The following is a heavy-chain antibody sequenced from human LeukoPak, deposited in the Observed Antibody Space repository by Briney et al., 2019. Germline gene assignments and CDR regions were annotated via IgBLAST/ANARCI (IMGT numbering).Heavy chain of an antibody. J-gene: IGHJ4*02. Sequence: GGSLRPSCVASGFIVGNHYMSWVRQAPGKGLEWVSVSYSGGTTYYADSVKGRFTISRDDSKNTLYLQMNSLRAEDTAVYYCAGGSGRSSYFPIFDYWGQGALVTVSS. CDR1: GFIVGNHY. CDR3: AGGSGRSSYFPIFDY. V-gene: IGHV3-53*01. CDR2: SYSGGTT. D-gene: IGHD6-13*01.